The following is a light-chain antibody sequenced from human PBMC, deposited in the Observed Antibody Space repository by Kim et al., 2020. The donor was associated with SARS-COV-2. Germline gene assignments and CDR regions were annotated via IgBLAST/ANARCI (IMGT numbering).Light chain of an antibody. CDR1: TSNIGAYD. Sequence: QSVLTQPPSVSGAPGQRVTISCTGTTSNIGAYDVHWYQHLPGTAPRLLIYGDINRPSGVPDRFSGSKSGTSASLAITGLQADDEADYYCQSYDRSSWVFGGGTQLTVL. V-gene: IGLV1-40*01. J-gene: IGLJ3*02. CDR2: GDI. CDR3: QSYDRSSWV.